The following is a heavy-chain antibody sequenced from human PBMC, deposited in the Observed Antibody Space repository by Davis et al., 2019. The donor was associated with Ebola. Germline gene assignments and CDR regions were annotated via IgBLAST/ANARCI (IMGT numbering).Heavy chain of an antibody. CDR1: GGSFSDYY. CDR3: ARARGGSFDY. D-gene: IGHD1-26*01. J-gene: IGHJ4*02. Sequence: SETLSLTCAVYGGSFSDYYWSWIRQPPGKGLEWIGEIHHSGSTNFNPSLKSRVTISVDKSKNQFSLKLSSVTAADTAVYYCARARGGSFDYWGQGTLVTVSS. CDR2: IHHSGST. V-gene: IGHV4-34*01.